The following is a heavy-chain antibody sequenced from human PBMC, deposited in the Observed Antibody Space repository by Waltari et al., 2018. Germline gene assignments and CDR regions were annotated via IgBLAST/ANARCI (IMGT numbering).Heavy chain of an antibody. Sequence: EVQLVESGGGLVQPGGSLRLSCAASGFTFSSYEMNWVRQAPGKGLEWVSYISSSGSTIYYADSVKGRFTISRDNSKNTLYLQMNSLRAEDTAVYYCARDRQWFGELPFDYWGQGTLVTVSS. CDR1: GFTFSSYE. J-gene: IGHJ4*02. CDR2: ISSSGSTI. D-gene: IGHD3-10*01. CDR3: ARDRQWFGELPFDY. V-gene: IGHV3-48*03.